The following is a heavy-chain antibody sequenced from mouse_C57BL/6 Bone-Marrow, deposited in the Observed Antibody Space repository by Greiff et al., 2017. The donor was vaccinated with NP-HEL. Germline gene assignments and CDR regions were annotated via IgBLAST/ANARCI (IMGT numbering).Heavy chain of an antibody. Sequence: QVQLQQSGAELVRPGTSVKMSCKASGYTFTNYWIGWAKQRPGHGLEWIGDIYPGGGYTNYNEKFKGKATLTADKSSSTAYMQFSSLTSEDSAIYYCARYYGSSPYYFDYWGQGTTLTVSS. J-gene: IGHJ2*01. CDR1: GYTFTNYW. D-gene: IGHD1-1*01. CDR3: ARYYGSSPYYFDY. V-gene: IGHV1-63*01. CDR2: IYPGGGYT.